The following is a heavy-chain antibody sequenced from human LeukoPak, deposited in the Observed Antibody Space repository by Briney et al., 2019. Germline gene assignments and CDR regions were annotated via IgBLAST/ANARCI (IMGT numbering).Heavy chain of an antibody. CDR2: IWYDGSNK. D-gene: IGHD3-3*01. V-gene: IGHV3-33*01. CDR3: ARAPYYDFWSGYYKNYYCGMDV. CDR1: GFTFSSYG. Sequence: GGSLRLSCAASGFTFSSYGMHWVRQAPGKGLEWVAVIWYDGSNKYCADSVKGRFTIPRDNSKNTLYLQMNSLRAEDTAVYYCARAPYYDFWSGYYKNYYCGMDVWGQGTTVTVSS. J-gene: IGHJ6*02.